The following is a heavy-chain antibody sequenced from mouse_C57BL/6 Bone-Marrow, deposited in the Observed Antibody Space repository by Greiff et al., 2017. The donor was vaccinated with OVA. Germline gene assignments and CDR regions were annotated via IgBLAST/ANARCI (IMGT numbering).Heavy chain of an antibody. J-gene: IGHJ3*01. V-gene: IGHV1-81*01. CDR3: ARSPFAY. CDR1: GYTFTSYG. Sequence: VQLMESGAELARPGASVKLSCKASGYTFTSYGISWVKQRTGQGLEWIGEIYPRSGNTYYNEKFKGKATLTADKSSSTAYMELRSLTSEDAAVYFCARSPFAYWGQGTLVTVSA. CDR2: IYPRSGNT.